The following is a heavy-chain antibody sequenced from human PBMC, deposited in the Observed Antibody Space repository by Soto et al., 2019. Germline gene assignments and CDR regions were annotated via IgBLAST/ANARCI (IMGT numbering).Heavy chain of an antibody. J-gene: IGHJ6*02. V-gene: IGHV3-13*05. CDR3: ARAYTGRLPRRADYYYAMDV. CDR1: GFTFSTYD. Sequence: GGSLRLSCVSAGFTFSTYDRHWVRQVPGKGLEWVSAIGAAHDPYYLGSVKGRFTISRENAKNSVYLQMNGLRAGDSAVYYCARAYTGRLPRRADYYYAMDVWGQGTTVTVSS. CDR2: IGAAHDP. D-gene: IGHD2-2*02.